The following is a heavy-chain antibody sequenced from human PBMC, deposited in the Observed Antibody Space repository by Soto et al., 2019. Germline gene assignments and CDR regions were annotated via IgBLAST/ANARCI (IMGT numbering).Heavy chain of an antibody. J-gene: IGHJ4*02. D-gene: IGHD2-15*01. CDR1: GGTFTTYD. Sequence: QVKLVQSGAEVRKPGSSVKVSGKASGGTFTTYDISWVRQAPGQGLEWMGGIIPLFDATKYAQKFQGRVTITADKSTGTAYMELSSLRSEDTAMYSCARDRSSSCYNGTFYFDSWGQGTLVTVSS. V-gene: IGHV1-69*06. CDR2: IIPLFDAT. CDR3: ARDRSSSCYNGTFYFDS.